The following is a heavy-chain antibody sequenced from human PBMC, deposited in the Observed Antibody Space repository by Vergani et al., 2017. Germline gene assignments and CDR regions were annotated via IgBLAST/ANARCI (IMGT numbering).Heavy chain of an antibody. CDR3: AKALRYQKYYFDY. V-gene: IGHV3-23*01. CDR2: ISGSGGST. J-gene: IGHJ4*02. Sequence: EVQLLESGGGLVQPGGSLRLSCAASGFTFSSYAMSWVRQVQGKGLEWVSAISGSGGSTYYADSVKGRFTISRDNSKNTLYLQMNSLRAEDTAVYYCAKALRYQKYYFDYWGQGTLVTVSS. CDR1: GFTFSSYA. D-gene: IGHD2-2*01.